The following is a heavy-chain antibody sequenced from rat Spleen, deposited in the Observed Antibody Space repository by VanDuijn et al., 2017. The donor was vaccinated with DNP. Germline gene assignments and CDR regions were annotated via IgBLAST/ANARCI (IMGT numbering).Heavy chain of an antibody. J-gene: IGHJ2*01. V-gene: IGHV5-31*01. D-gene: IGHD1-10*01. Sequence: EVQLVETGGGLVQPGRSLKLSCVASGFIFSNYWMTWIRQAPGKGLEWVASISTGGGNTYYSDSVKGRLTISRDSAKSTLYLQMNSLRSEDTATYYCTTETRDYWGQGVMVTVSS. CDR1: GFIFSNYW. CDR2: ISTGGGNT. CDR3: TTETRDY.